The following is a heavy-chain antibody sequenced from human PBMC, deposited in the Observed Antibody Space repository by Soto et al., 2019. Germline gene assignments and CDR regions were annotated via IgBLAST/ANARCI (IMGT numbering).Heavy chain of an antibody. J-gene: IGHJ6*02. D-gene: IGHD3-10*01. CDR3: GKDNYVSAISGMAV. V-gene: IGHV3-9*01. CDR2: IAWNSDII. CDR1: GFSFEDYA. Sequence: SLRLSCAASGFSFEDYAMHWVRQAPGKGLEWVSGIAWNSDIIGYADSVKGRFTISRDNGKNSLYLQMNSLRPEDTALYYCGKDNYVSAISGMAVWGQGPRVPVSS.